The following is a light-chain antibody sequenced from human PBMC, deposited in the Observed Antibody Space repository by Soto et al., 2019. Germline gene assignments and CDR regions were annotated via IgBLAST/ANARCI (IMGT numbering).Light chain of an antibody. Sequence: QSLLTQPPSASGSLGQSVTISCTGTISDIGNHNRVSWYQQPPGTAPKLMIYEVSNRPSGVPERFSGSKSGNTASLTISGLQAEDEADYYCRIYTSSSTYVFGTGTKVTVL. CDR3: RIYTSSSTYV. V-gene: IGLV2-18*01. CDR1: ISDIGNHNR. J-gene: IGLJ1*01. CDR2: EVS.